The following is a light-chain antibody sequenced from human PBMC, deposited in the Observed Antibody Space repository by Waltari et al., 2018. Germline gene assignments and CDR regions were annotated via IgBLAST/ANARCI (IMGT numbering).Light chain of an antibody. CDR1: DSVGIY. J-gene: IGKJ1*01. CDR3: QKYVSLPAT. Sequence: TVLTKSPLTLSLSPGERATLSCKASDSVGIYLDWYQQKPGQAPRLLIYHASNRATGIPDRFSGSGSGTDFSLTISRLEPEDSAVYYCQKYVSLPATFGQGTKVEI. V-gene: IGKV3-20*01. CDR2: HAS.